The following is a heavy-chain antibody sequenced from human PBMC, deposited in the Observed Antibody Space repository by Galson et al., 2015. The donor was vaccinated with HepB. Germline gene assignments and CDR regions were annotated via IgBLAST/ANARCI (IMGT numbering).Heavy chain of an antibody. CDR2: VYYDGNS. CDR1: GGSISTGGYS. CDR3: ARVANVAANLLFDY. V-gene: IGHV4-30-4*07. D-gene: IGHD6-13*01. J-gene: IGHJ4*02. Sequence: LSLTCAVSGGSISTGGYSWSWIRQPPGKGLEWIGYVYYDGNSYYNPSLKSRSSISLDTSKDQFSLRLNSVTAADTAVYCCARVANVAANLLFDYWGQGTLVTVSS.